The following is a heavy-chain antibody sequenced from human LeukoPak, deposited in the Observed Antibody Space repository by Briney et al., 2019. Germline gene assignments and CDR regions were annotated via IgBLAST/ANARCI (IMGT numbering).Heavy chain of an antibody. J-gene: IGHJ1*01. Sequence: GASVKVSCKASGYTFTSYAMHWVRQAPGQRLEWMGWINAGNGNTKYSQKFQGRGTITRDTSASTAYTELSSLRSEDTAVYYCARDSLPTYYYGSGSYYGYFQHWGQGTLVTVSS. CDR1: GYTFTSYA. D-gene: IGHD3-10*01. CDR3: ARDSLPTYYYGSGSYYGYFQH. V-gene: IGHV1-3*01. CDR2: INAGNGNT.